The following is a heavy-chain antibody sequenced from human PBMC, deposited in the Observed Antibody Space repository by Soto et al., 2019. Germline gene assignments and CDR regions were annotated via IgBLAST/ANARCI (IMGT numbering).Heavy chain of an antibody. D-gene: IGHD6-19*01. CDR2: MNPNSGNT. CDR3: ARGGYSSGWYYYYYYMDV. J-gene: IGHJ6*03. V-gene: IGHV1-8*01. CDR1: GYTFTSYD. Sequence: QVQLVQSGAEVKKPGASVKVSCKASGYTFTSYDINWVRQATGQGLEWMGWMNPNSGNTGYAQKFQGRVTMTRNTSISTAYRELSSLRSEDTAVYYCARGGYSSGWYYYYYYMDVWGKGTTVTVSS.